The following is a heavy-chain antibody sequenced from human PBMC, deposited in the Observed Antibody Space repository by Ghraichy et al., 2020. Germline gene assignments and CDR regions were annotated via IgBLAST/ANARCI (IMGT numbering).Heavy chain of an antibody. CDR3: AKDRRRTIVTTKDY. J-gene: IGHJ4*02. V-gene: IGHV3-23*01. D-gene: IGHD4-11*01. CDR2: ISGSGGST. Sequence: GESLNISCAASGFTFSSYAMSWVRQAPGKGLEWVSVISGSGGSTYYAESVKGRLTISRDNSKNTLYLQMNSLRAEDTAVYYCAKDRRRTIVTTKDYWGQGTLVTVSS. CDR1: GFTFSSYA.